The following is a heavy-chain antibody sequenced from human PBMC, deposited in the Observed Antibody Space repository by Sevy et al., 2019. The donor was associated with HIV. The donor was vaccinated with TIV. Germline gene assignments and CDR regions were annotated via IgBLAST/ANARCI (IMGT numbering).Heavy chain of an antibody. Sequence: SETLSLTCTVSGGSISSSSYYWGWIRQPPGKGLEWIGSIYYSGSTYYNPSLKSRVTISVDTSKYQSSLKLSSVTDADTSVYYCARHAILRYCSSTSCPPSYYYYYGMDVCGQGTTVTVSS. CDR3: ARHAILRYCSSTSCPPSYYYYYGMDV. D-gene: IGHD2-2*01. CDR2: IYYSGST. V-gene: IGHV4-39*01. CDR1: GGSISSSSYY. J-gene: IGHJ6*02.